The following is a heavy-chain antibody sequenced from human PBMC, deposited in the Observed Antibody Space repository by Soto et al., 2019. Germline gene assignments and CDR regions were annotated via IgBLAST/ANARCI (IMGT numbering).Heavy chain of an antibody. D-gene: IGHD2-15*01. CDR2: IYYSGST. CDR3: ARHLCSGGSCYPYYFDY. CDR1: GGSISSSSYY. J-gene: IGHJ4*02. Sequence: SETLSLTCTVSGGSISSSSYYWGWIRQPPGKGLEWIGSIYYSGSTYYNPSLKSRVTISVDTSKNQFSLKLSSVTAADTAVYYCARHLCSGGSCYPYYFDYWGQGTLVTVSS. V-gene: IGHV4-39*01.